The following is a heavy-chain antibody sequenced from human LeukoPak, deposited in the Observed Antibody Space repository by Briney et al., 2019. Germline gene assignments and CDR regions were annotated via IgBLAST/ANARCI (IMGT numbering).Heavy chain of an antibody. CDR3: ARAPQGASLFDY. CDR2: IWYDGSNK. V-gene: IGHV3-33*01. CDR1: GFTFSSYG. J-gene: IGHJ4*02. Sequence: GRSLRLSCAASGFTFSSYGMEWVRQAPGKGMEWVAVIWYDGSNKYYADSVKGRFTISRDNSKNTLYLQMNSLRAEDTAVYYCARAPQGASLFDYWGQGTLVTVSS.